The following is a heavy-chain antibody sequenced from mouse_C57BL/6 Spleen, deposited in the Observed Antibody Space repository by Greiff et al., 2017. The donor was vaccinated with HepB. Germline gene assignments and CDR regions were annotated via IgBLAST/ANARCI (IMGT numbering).Heavy chain of an antibody. V-gene: IGHV1-52*01. Sequence: QVQLQQPGAELVRPGSSVKLSCKASGYTFTSYWMHWVKQRPIQGLEWIGNIDPSDSETHYNQKFKDKATLTVDKSSSTAYMQLSSLTSEDSAVYYCARPGGSSPYAMYYWGQGPTLTVSS. J-gene: IGHJ2*01. CDR2: IDPSDSET. CDR1: GYTFTSYW. D-gene: IGHD1-1*01. CDR3: ARPGGSSPYAMYY.